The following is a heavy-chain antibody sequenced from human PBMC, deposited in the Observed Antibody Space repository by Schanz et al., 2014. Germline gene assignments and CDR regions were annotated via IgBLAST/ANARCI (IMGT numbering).Heavy chain of an antibody. Sequence: EVQLVESGGGLVQPGGSLRLSCAASGFTFSTYWMSWVRQAPGKGLEWVANIKQDESERSYVDSVRGRFTISRDDSKNTLYLQMNSLRPEDTAVYYCVKEDRNHRSDYVYWGRGTLVTVSS. V-gene: IGHV3-7*01. D-gene: IGHD3-10*01. J-gene: IGHJ4*02. CDR2: IKQDESER. CDR3: VKEDRNHRSDYVY. CDR1: GFTFSTYW.